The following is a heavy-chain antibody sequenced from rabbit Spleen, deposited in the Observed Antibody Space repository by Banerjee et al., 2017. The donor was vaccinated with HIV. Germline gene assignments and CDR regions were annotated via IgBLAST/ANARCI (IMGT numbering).Heavy chain of an antibody. D-gene: IGHD6-1*01. J-gene: IGHJ6*01. CDR3: ARGDITDGYTGYGHATPLNF. CDR2: VYAGSSGTT. V-gene: IGHV1S40*01. Sequence: QSLEESGGGLVKPGASLTLTCKASKFSFNSGYDMCWVRQAPGKGLEWIACVYAGSSGTTYYASWAKGRFTISKTSSTAVTLQMTSLTAADTATYFCARGDITDGYTGYGHATPLNFWGPGTLVTVS. CDR1: KFSFNSGYD.